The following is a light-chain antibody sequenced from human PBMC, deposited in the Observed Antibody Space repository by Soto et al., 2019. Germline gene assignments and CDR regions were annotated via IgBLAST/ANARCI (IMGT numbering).Light chain of an antibody. CDR2: AAS. CDR1: QSISTY. Sequence: DIQMTQSPSSLSASIGDRVIITCRTSQSISTYLNWYQQKPGKAPELLIYAASNLQSGVPSRFRGSGSGTIFTLTISSLRAGDFATYYCQQSYNTLSWTFGQGTKVDIK. J-gene: IGKJ1*01. CDR3: QQSYNTLSWT. V-gene: IGKV1-39*01.